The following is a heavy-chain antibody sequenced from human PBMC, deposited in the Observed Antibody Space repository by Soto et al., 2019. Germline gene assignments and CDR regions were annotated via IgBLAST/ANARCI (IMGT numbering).Heavy chain of an antibody. D-gene: IGHD2-15*01. J-gene: IGHJ6*02. CDR3: AKDRWRNRGPHYYYYGMDV. Sequence: GGSLRLSCAASGFTFSSYGMHWVRQAPGKGLEWVAVISYDGSNKYYADSVKGRFTISRDNSKNTLYLQMNSLRAEDTAVYYCAKDRWRNRGPHYYYYGMDVWGQGATVTVSS. V-gene: IGHV3-30*18. CDR1: GFTFSSYG. CDR2: ISYDGSNK.